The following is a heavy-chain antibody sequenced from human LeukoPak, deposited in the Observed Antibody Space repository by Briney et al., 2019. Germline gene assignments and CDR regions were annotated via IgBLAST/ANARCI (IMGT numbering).Heavy chain of an antibody. CDR2: IYYSGST. CDR3: ARHDRDSSGYLSN. Sequence: PSETLSLTCTVSGGSISSSSYYWGWIRQPPGKGLEWIGSIYYSGSTYYNPSLKSRVTISVDTSKNQFSLKLSSVTAADTAVYYCARHDRDSSGYLSNWGQGTLVTVSS. J-gene: IGHJ4*02. D-gene: IGHD3-22*01. V-gene: IGHV4-39*01. CDR1: GGSISSSSYY.